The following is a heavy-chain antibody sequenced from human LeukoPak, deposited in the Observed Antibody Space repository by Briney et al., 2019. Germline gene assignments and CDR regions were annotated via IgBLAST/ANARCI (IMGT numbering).Heavy chain of an antibody. Sequence: PSETLSLTCAVSGGSFSGYYWSWIRQPPGKGLEWIAEINHSGSTNYNPSLKSRVTISVDTSKNQFSLKLSSVTAADTAVYYCAMDYCSSTSCPFYYWGQGTLVTVSS. V-gene: IGHV4-34*01. D-gene: IGHD2-2*01. CDR3: AMDYCSSTSCPFYY. CDR2: INHSGST. CDR1: GGSFSGYY. J-gene: IGHJ4*02.